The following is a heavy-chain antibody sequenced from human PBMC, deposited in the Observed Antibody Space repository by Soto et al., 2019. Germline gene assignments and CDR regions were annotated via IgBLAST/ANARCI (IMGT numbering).Heavy chain of an antibody. J-gene: IGHJ4*02. CDR3: ARDLVVVPAAPFDY. Sequence: AGGSLRLSCAASGFTFSSYGMHWVRQAPGKGLEWVAVIWYDGSNKYYADSVKGRFTISRDNSKNTLYLQMNSLRAEDTAVYYCARDLVVVPAAPFDYWGQGTLVTVSS. CDR2: IWYDGSNK. CDR1: GFTFSSYG. D-gene: IGHD2-2*01. V-gene: IGHV3-33*01.